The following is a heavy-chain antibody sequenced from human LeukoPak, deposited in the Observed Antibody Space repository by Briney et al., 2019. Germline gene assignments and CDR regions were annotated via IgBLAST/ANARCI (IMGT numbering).Heavy chain of an antibody. CDR2: IYYSGST. CDR1: GGSISSSSYS. D-gene: IGHD2-2*01. V-gene: IGHV4-39*01. Sequence: SETLSLTCTVSGGSISSSSYSWGWIRQPPGKGLEWIGSIYYSGSTYYNPSLKSRVTISVDTSKNQFSLKLSSVTAADTAVYYCASLDGAGIVVVPAARARYGMDVWGQGTTVTVSS. J-gene: IGHJ6*02. CDR3: ASLDGAGIVVVPAARARYGMDV.